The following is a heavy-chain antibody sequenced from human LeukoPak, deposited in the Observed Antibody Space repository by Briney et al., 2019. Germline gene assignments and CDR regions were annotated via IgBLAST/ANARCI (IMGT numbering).Heavy chain of an antibody. CDR1: GGSISSSSYY. D-gene: IGHD5-12*01. Sequence: PXXTLSLTCTVSGGSISSSSYYWGWIRQPPGTGLEWIGSIYYSGSTYYNPSLKSRVTISVDTSKNQFSLKLSSVTAADTAVYYCASSKGLAGAFDIWGQGTMVTVSS. CDR3: ASSKGLAGAFDI. CDR2: IYYSGST. V-gene: IGHV4-39*01. J-gene: IGHJ3*02.